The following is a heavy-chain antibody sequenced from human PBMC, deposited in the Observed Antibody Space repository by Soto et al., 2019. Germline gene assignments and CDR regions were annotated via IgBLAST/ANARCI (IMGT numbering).Heavy chain of an antibody. CDR2: ISSSSSTI. J-gene: IGHJ5*02. D-gene: IGHD3-3*01. CDR3: ARGFLLRFLEWSPPNWFDP. V-gene: IGHV3-48*02. Sequence: GGSVRLSXAASGFTFSSYSMNWVRQAPGKGLEWVSYISSSSSTIYYADSVKGRFTISRDNAKNSLYLQMNSLRDEDTAVYYCARGFLLRFLEWSPPNWFDPWGQGTLVTVSS. CDR1: GFTFSSYS.